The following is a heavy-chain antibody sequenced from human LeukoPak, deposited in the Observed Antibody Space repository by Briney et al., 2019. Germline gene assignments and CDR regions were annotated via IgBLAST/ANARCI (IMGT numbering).Heavy chain of an antibody. D-gene: IGHD3-22*01. CDR2: ISAYNGNT. CDR1: GYTFTSYG. V-gene: IGHV1-18*01. Sequence: ASVTVSCKASGYTFTSYGISWVRQAPGQGLEWMGWISAYNGNTNYAQKLQGRVTMTTDTSTSTAYMELRSLRSDDTAVYYCARDGGLYYYDSSGSPDAFDIWGQGTMVTVSS. J-gene: IGHJ3*02. CDR3: ARDGGLYYYDSSGSPDAFDI.